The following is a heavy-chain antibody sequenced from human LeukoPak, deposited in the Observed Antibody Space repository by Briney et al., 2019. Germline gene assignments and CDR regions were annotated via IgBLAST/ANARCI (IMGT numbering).Heavy chain of an antibody. CDR1: GGTFSSYA. CDR2: IIPILGIA. V-gene: IGHV1-69*04. Sequence: SVKVSCKASGGTFSSYAISWVRQAPGQGLEWMGRIIPILGIANYAQKFQGRVTITADKSTSTAYMELSSLRFEDTAVYYCARSYSSSAIDYWGQGTLVTVSS. D-gene: IGHD3-22*01. CDR3: ARSYSSSAIDY. J-gene: IGHJ4*02.